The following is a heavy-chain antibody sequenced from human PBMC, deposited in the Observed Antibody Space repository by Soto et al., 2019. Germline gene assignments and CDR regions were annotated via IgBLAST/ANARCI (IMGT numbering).Heavy chain of an antibody. D-gene: IGHD3-10*01. Sequence: KPSETLSLTCAVYGGSFSVYYWSWIRQPPGKGLEWIGEINHSGSTNYNPSLKSRVTISVDTSKNQFSLKLSSVTAADTAVYYCARGVVRYYYYYYGMDVWGQGTTVTVSS. CDR1: GGSFSVYY. CDR3: ARGVVRYYYYYYGMDV. CDR2: INHSGST. J-gene: IGHJ6*02. V-gene: IGHV4-34*01.